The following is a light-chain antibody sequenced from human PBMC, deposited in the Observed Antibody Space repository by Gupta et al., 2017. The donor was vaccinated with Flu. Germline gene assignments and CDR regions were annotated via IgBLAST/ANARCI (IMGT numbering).Light chain of an antibody. Sequence: EIVLTQSPATLSLSPGERATLSCRASQSVSSSYLAWYQPKPGQAPRLLIYGASRRATGIPDRFSGSGSGTDFTLTISRLEPEDFAVYYCQQYGSSPRTFGQGTKVEIK. CDR1: QSVSSSY. J-gene: IGKJ1*01. V-gene: IGKV3-20*01. CDR2: GAS. CDR3: QQYGSSPRT.